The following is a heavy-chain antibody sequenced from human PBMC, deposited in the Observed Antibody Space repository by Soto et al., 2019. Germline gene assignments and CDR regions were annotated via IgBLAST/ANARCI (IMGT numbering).Heavy chain of an antibody. V-gene: IGHV3-23*01. J-gene: IGHJ6*02. CDR2: ISGSGGST. CDR1: GFTFSSYA. CDR3: ANPAEPPHYYYYYGMDV. D-gene: IGHD2-2*01. Sequence: GGSLRLSCAASGFTFSSYAMSWVRQAPGKGLEWVSAISGSGGSTYYADSVKGRFTISRDNSKNTLYLQMNSLRAEDTAVYYCANPAEPPHYYYYYGMDVWGQGTTVTVSS.